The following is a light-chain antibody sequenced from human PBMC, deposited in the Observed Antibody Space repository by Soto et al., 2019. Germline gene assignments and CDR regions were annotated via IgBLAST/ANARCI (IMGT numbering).Light chain of an antibody. J-gene: IGLJ1*01. V-gene: IGLV2-14*01. CDR3: TSYTSRQTYV. Sequence: QSVLTQPASVSASPGQSITISCTGGSSDVGGYNYVSWYQQHPGKAPKLMIYEVSNRPSDISSRFSGSKSGNTASLTISGLQAEDEADYYCTSYTSRQTYVFGTGTKLTVL. CDR2: EVS. CDR1: SSDVGGYNY.